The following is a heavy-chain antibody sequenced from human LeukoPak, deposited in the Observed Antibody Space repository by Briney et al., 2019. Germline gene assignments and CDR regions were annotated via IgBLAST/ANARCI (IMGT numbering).Heavy chain of an antibody. V-gene: IGHV4-4*07. D-gene: IGHD2-15*01. J-gene: IGHJ5*02. CDR3: ARDGCSGGSCAEANWFDP. CDR2: VYTNGGT. Sequence: SETLSLTCSVSGGSLITYYWNWIRQPAGKGLEWIGRVYTNGGTNYNPSLKSRVTMSVDTSKNQFSLKLSSVTAADTAVYYCARDGCSGGSCAEANWFDPWGQGTLVTVSS. CDR1: GGSLITYY.